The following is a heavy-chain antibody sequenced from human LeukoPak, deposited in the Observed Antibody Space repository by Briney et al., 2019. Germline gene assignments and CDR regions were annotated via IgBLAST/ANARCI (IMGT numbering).Heavy chain of an antibody. J-gene: IGHJ4*02. D-gene: IGHD2-2*01. V-gene: IGHV4-39*01. CDR1: GGSISSSSYY. CDR3: ASENCSGTSCSSFDY. Sequence: PSETLSLTCTVSGGSISSSSYYWGWIRQPPGKGLEWIGSIFYSGTTYYNPSLKSRVTISVDTSKNQFSLRLSSVTAADTAVYYCASENCSGTSCSSFDYWGQGTLVTVSS. CDR2: IFYSGTT.